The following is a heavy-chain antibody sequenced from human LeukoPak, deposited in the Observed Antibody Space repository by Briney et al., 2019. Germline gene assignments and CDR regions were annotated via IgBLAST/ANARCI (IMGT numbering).Heavy chain of an antibody. CDR2: INHSGST. Sequence: SETLSLTCAVYGGSFSGHYWSWIRQPPGKGLEWIGEINHSGSTNYNPSLKSRVTISVDTSKNQFSLKLSSVTAADTAVYYCARGGIVVGNAFDIWGQGTMVTVSS. D-gene: IGHD3-22*01. CDR1: GGSFSGHY. CDR3: ARGGIVVGNAFDI. V-gene: IGHV4-34*01. J-gene: IGHJ3*02.